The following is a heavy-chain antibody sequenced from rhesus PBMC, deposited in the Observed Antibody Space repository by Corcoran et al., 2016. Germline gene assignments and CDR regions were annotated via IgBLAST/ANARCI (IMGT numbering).Heavy chain of an antibody. V-gene: IGHV4-147*01. CDR3: ASAYGLDS. Sequence: QVQLQESGPGLVKPSETLSLTCVVSGGSISSNYWNWIRQPPGKGLEWIGRMYGGSGSTIYNPSLTSRVTISTDTSKSQFSLKLSSVTAADTAMYYCASAYGLDSWGQGVVVTVSS. CDR1: GGSISSNY. CDR2: MYGGSGST. J-gene: IGHJ6*01.